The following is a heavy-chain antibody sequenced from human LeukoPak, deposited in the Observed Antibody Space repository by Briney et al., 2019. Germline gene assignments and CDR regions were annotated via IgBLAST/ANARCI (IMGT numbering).Heavy chain of an antibody. D-gene: IGHD6-6*01. J-gene: IGHJ4*02. CDR1: GYSTSSGYY. CDR2: IYNSGSA. CDR3: ARGPVRDGAARDY. V-gene: IGHV4-38-2*02. Sequence: SETLPLTSPVSGYSTSSGYYWGWVRQPPGKGLAWIGSIYNSGSAYYNPSLKSRVTISVDTSKNQFSLKLSSVTAAVTAVYYCARGPVRDGAARDYWGQGILVTVSS.